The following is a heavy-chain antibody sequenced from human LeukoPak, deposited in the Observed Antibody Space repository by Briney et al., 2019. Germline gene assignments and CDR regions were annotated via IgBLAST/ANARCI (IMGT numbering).Heavy chain of an antibody. V-gene: IGHV1-8*01. CDR2: MNPNSGNT. CDR1: GYTFTSYD. CDR3: ARGTVRGGRNWFDP. J-gene: IGHJ5*02. Sequence: ASVKVSCKASGYTFTSYDINWVRQATGQGLEWMGWMNPNSGNTGYAQKFQGRVTMARNTSISTAYMELSSLRSEDTAVYYCARGTVRGGRNWFDPWGQGTLVTVSS. D-gene: IGHD3-10*01.